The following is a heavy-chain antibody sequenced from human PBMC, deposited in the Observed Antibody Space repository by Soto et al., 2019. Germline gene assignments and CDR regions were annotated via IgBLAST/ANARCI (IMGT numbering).Heavy chain of an antibody. Sequence: ASVKVSFKVSGYTLTELSMHWVRQAPGKGLEWMGGFDPEDGETIYAQKFQGRVTMTGDTSTDTAYMELSSLRSEDTAVYYCATSLRSTGIDYWGQGTLVTVSS. V-gene: IGHV1-24*01. CDR2: FDPEDGET. J-gene: IGHJ4*02. CDR3: ATSLRSTGIDY. CDR1: GYTLTELS. D-gene: IGHD2-8*02.